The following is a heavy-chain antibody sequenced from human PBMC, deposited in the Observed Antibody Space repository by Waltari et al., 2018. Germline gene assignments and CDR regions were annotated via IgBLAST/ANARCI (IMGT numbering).Heavy chain of an antibody. Sequence: QVQLQESGPGLVKPSETLSLTCAVSGYSISSGYYWVWIRQPPGKGLEWIGSIYHSGSTYYNPSLKSRVTISVDTSKNQFSLKLSSVTAADTAVYYCARHGGMELLPGAFDIWGQGTMVTVSS. CDR2: IYHSGST. D-gene: IGHD1-7*01. J-gene: IGHJ3*02. V-gene: IGHV4-38-2*01. CDR3: ARHGGMELLPGAFDI. CDR1: GYSISSGYY.